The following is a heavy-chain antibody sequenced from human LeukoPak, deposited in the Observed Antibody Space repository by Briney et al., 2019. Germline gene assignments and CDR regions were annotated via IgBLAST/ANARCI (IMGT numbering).Heavy chain of an antibody. V-gene: IGHV1-69*04. CDR3: AAADYYDSSGYYPYAFHI. D-gene: IGHD3-22*01. CDR2: IIPILGIA. CDR1: GGTFSSYA. J-gene: IGHJ3*02. Sequence: SSVKVSCKASGGTFSSYAISWVRQAPGQGLEWMGRIIPILGIANYAQKFQGRVTITADKSTSTAYMELSSLRSEDTAVYYCAAADYYDSSGYYPYAFHIWGQGTMVTVSP.